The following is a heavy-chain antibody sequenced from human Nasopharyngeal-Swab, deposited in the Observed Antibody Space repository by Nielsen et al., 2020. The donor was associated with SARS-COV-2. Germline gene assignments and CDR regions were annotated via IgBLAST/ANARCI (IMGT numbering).Heavy chain of an antibody. D-gene: IGHD3-22*01. CDR3: ARDSNYYYADF. V-gene: IGHV3-23*01. J-gene: IGHJ4*02. Sequence: GESLKISCATSGFTFSSYAMSWVRQAPGKGLEWVSIISGSGDTTYYADSVKDRFTISRDNAENSLFLHLNSLRAEDTAVYYCARDSNYYYADFWGQGTLVTVSS. CDR2: ISGSGDTT. CDR1: GFTFSSYA.